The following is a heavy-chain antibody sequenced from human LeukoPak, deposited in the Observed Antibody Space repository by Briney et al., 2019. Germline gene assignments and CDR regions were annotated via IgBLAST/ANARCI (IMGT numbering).Heavy chain of an antibody. J-gene: IGHJ4*02. CDR3: ARDTKADY. Sequence: GGSLRLSCAASGFTFSSYSMNWVRQAPGKGLEWVSYISSSSSTIYYADSVKGRFTISRDNAKNSLYLQVNSLRDEDTAVYYCARDTKADYWGQGTLVTVSS. V-gene: IGHV3-48*02. CDR1: GFTFSSYS. CDR2: ISSSSSTI.